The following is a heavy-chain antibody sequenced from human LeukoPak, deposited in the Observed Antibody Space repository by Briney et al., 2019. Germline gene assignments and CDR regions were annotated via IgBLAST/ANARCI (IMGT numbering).Heavy chain of an antibody. Sequence: GRSLRLSCAASGFTVSSNYMSWVRQAPGKGLEWVSVIYSGGSTYYADSVKGRFTISRDNSKNTLYLQMNSLRAEDTAVYYCARDEGIAAAGTFDYWGQGTLVTVSS. CDR3: ARDEGIAAAGTFDY. CDR2: IYSGGST. D-gene: IGHD6-13*01. V-gene: IGHV3-66*01. CDR1: GFTVSSNY. J-gene: IGHJ4*02.